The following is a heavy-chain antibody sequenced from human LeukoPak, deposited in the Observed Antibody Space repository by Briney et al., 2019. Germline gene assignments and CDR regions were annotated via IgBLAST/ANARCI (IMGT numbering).Heavy chain of an antibody. V-gene: IGHV3-53*01. Sequence: GGSLRLSCAASGFTVTINYMNWVRQAPGKGLEWVSVIYSGGGTYYADSVKSRFSLSTDNSKNTLYLQMNSLRAEDTAIYYCATSVYSGSPTKSFDYWGQGTLVTVSS. D-gene: IGHD3-10*01. CDR1: GFTVTINY. J-gene: IGHJ4*02. CDR3: ATSVYSGSPTKSFDY. CDR2: IYSGGGT.